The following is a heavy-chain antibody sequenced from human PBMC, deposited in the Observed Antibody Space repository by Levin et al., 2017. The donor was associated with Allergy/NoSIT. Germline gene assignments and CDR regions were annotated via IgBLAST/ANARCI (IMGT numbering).Heavy chain of an antibody. J-gene: IGHJ2*01. D-gene: IGHD4-17*01. CDR2: VYSGGTT. CDR3: ARDRRKDGDWYHDL. Sequence: GGSLRLSCAASGFTVSSNYMSWVRQSPGRRLEWVSIVYSGGTTFYADSVRGRFSISRDTSKNTVYLQMNSLRAEDTAVYYCARDRRKDGDWYHDLWGRGTLVSVS. CDR1: GFTVSSNY. V-gene: IGHV3-53*01.